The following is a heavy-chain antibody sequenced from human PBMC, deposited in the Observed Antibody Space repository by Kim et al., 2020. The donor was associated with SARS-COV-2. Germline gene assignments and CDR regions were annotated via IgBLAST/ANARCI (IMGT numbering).Heavy chain of an antibody. CDR3: ARNREILWFGELFCWFDP. D-gene: IGHD3-10*01. Sequence: SETLSLTCTVSGGSISSSSYYWGWIRQPPGKGLEWIGSIYYSGSTYYNPSLKSRVTISVDTSKNQFSLKLSSVTAADTAVYYCARNREILWFGELFCWFDPWGQGTLVTVSS. CDR1: GGSISSSSYY. J-gene: IGHJ5*02. V-gene: IGHV4-39*07. CDR2: IYYSGST.